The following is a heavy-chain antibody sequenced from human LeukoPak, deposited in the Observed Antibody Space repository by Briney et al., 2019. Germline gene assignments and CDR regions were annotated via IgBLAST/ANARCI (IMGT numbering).Heavy chain of an antibody. V-gene: IGHV3-23*01. Sequence: PGGSLRLSCAASGFTFSSYAMSWVRQAPGKGLEWVSAISGSGGSTYYADSVKGRLTISRDNSKNTLYLQMNSLRAEDTAVYYCAKDQDIVVVQFDYWGQGTLVTVYS. J-gene: IGHJ4*02. CDR3: AKDQDIVVVQFDY. D-gene: IGHD2-2*01. CDR2: ISGSGGST. CDR1: GFTFSSYA.